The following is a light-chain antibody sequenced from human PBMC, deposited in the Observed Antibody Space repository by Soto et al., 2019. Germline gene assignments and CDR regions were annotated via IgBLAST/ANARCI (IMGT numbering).Light chain of an antibody. J-gene: IGKJ4*01. Sequence: DIQMTQSPSTLSASVGDRVTITCRASQSISSWLAWYQQKPGTAPKLLTYHAPTLESGVPSRFSGRRSGTEFTLTIRSLQPDDFGTYYCQQYESYSPLTFGGGTTVDIK. CDR3: QQYESYSPLT. V-gene: IGKV1-5*01. CDR2: HAP. CDR1: QSISSW.